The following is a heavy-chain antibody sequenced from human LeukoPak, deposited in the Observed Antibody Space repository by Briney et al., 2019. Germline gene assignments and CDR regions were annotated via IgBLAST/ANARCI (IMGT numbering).Heavy chain of an antibody. CDR2: IYSGGST. Sequence: GGSLRLSCAASGFTVSSNYMSWVCQAPGKGLEWVSVIYSGGSTYYADSVKGRFTISRDNSKNTLYLQMNSLRAEDTAVYYCARADSYGSLRFDYWGQGTLVTVSS. CDR1: GFTVSSNY. D-gene: IGHD5-18*01. V-gene: IGHV3-53*01. J-gene: IGHJ4*02. CDR3: ARADSYGSLRFDY.